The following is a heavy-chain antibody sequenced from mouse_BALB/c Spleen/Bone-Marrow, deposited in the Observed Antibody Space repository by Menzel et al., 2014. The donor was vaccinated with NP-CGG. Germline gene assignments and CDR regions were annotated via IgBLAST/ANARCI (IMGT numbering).Heavy chain of an antibody. D-gene: IGHD2-4*01. CDR2: IYPGDGDT. Sequence: VQLQQSGAELARPGSSVKISCKASGYAFSSYWMNWVKQRPGQGLEWIGQIYPGDGDTNYNGKFKGKATLTADKSSSTAYMQLSSLTSEDSAVYFCAREGYDYDWFAYWGQGTLVTVSA. V-gene: IGHV1-80*01. CDR1: GYAFSSYW. J-gene: IGHJ3*01. CDR3: AREGYDYDWFAY.